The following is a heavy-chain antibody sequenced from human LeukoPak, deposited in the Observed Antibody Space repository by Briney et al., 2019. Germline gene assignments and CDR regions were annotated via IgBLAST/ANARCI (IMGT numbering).Heavy chain of an antibody. CDR3: AKAIYSDRYYYGMDV. V-gene: IGHV3-23*01. D-gene: IGHD2-15*01. J-gene: IGHJ6*02. CDR2: ISGSGGST. Sequence: GGSLRLSCAASGFTFSSYAMSWVRQAPGKGLEWVSAISGSGGSTYYADSVKGRFTIPRDNSKNTLYLQMNSLRAEDTAVYYCAKAIYSDRYYYGMDVWGQGTTVTVSS. CDR1: GFTFSSYA.